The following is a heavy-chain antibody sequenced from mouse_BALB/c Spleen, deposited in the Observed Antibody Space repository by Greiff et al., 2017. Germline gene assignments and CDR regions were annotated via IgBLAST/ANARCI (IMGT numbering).Heavy chain of an antibody. V-gene: IGHV2-9*02. Sequence: VQGVESGPGLVAPSQSLSITCTVSGFSLTSYGVHWVRQPPGKGLEWLGVIWAGGSTNYNSALMSRLSISKDNSKSQVFLKMNSLQTDDTAMYYCARDPDGYLYFDYWGQGTTLTVSS. CDR2: IWAGGST. D-gene: IGHD2-3*01. CDR1: GFSLTSYG. CDR3: ARDPDGYLYFDY. J-gene: IGHJ2*01.